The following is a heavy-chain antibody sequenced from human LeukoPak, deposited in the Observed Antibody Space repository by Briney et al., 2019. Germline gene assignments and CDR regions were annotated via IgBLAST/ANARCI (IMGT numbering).Heavy chain of an antibody. V-gene: IGHV4-34*01. J-gene: IGHJ5*02. CDR2: INHSGST. CDR1: GFTFSSYA. D-gene: IGHD3-10*01. Sequence: GSLRLSCAASGFTFSSYAMSWVRQPPGKGLEWIGEINHSGSTNYNPSLKSRVTISVDTSKNQFSLKLSSVTAADTAVYYCARRSMVRGVFPALRLLSCWFDPWGQGTLVTVSS. CDR3: ARRSMVRGVFPALRLLSCWFDP.